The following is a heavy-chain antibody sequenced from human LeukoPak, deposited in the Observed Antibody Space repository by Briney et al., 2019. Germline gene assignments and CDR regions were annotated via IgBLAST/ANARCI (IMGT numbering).Heavy chain of an antibody. V-gene: IGHV4-39*01. CDR1: GGSISSSSYY. J-gene: IGHJ4*02. CDR3: ARRHEAQTFDY. CDR2: IYYTGNT. Sequence: PSETLSLTCTVSGGSISSSSYYWGWIRQPPGKGLEWIGSIYYTGNTYHNPSLKSRVTISVDTSKNQFSLKLSSVTAADTAVYYCARRHEAQTFDYWGQGTLVTVSS.